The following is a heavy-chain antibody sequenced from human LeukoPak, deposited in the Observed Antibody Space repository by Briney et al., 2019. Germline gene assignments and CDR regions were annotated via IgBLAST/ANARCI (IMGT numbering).Heavy chain of an antibody. CDR2: IYYSGST. Sequence: SETLSLTCTVSGGSISSYYWSWIRQPPGKGLEWIGYIYYSGSTNYDPSLKSRVTISVDTSKNQFSLKLSSVTAADTAVYYCARAPRDGYNDYWGQGTLVTVSS. D-gene: IGHD5-24*01. V-gene: IGHV4-59*01. CDR1: GGSISSYY. J-gene: IGHJ4*02. CDR3: ARAPRDGYNDY.